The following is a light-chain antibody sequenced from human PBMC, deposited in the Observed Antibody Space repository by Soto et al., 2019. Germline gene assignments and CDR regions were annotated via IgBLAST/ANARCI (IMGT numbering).Light chain of an antibody. CDR1: NSDVGSYNL. J-gene: IGLJ1*01. CDR3: CSYAGSTTQSYV. V-gene: IGLV2-23*02. Sequence: QSELTQPASVSGSPGQSITISCTGTNSDVGSYNLVSWYQQHPGKAPKVIIYEVSERPSGVSDRFSGSKSGNTASLMISGLQAEDEADYYCCSYAGSTTQSYVFGSGTKVTVL. CDR2: EVS.